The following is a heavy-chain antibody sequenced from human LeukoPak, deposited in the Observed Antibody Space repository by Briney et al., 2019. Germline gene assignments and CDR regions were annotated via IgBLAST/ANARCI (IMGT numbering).Heavy chain of an antibody. V-gene: IGHV1-2*02. CDR1: GYTFTGYY. Sequence: ASVKVSCKASGYTFTGYYMHWVRQAPGQGLEWMGWINPNSGGTNYAQKFQGRVTMTRDTSISTAYMELSRLRSDDTAVYYSARESPYSSSWYPGFDPWGQGTLVTVSS. CDR3: ARESPYSSSWYPGFDP. J-gene: IGHJ5*02. D-gene: IGHD6-13*01. CDR2: INPNSGGT.